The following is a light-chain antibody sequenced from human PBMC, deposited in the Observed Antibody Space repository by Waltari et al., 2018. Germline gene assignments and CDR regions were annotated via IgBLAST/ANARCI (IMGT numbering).Light chain of an antibody. V-gene: IGLV1-44*01. Sequence: QSVLTQAPSVSGAPGQRVTISCTGGDSSIASFGVHLYQHLPGRVPKLLIYRSDLRPSGVPDRFSGSKSGTSASLAISGLQSEDEADYFCASWDDSLNGHWVFGGGTKVTVL. J-gene: IGLJ3*02. CDR1: DSSIASFG. CDR3: ASWDDSLNGHWV. CDR2: RSD.